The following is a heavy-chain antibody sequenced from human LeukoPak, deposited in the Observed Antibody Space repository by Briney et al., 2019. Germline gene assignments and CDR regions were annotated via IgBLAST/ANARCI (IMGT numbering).Heavy chain of an antibody. CDR2: IWYDGSNK. Sequence: PGGSLRLSCAASGFTFRSYGIHWVRQAPGKGLEWVAVIWYDGSNKYYADSVKGRFTISRDNSKNTLYLQMNSLRAEDTAVYYCARGGYVWGSYRYTGFDYWGQGTLVTVSS. D-gene: IGHD3-16*02. V-gene: IGHV3-33*01. CDR1: GFTFRSYG. CDR3: ARGGYVWGSYRYTGFDY. J-gene: IGHJ4*02.